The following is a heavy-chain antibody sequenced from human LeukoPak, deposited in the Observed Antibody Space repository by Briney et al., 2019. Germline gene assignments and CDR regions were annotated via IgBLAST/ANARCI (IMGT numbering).Heavy chain of an antibody. CDR2: IYFSGST. J-gene: IGHJ4*02. Sequence: SETLSLTCTVSGGSISGYYWSWIRQPPGRGLEWIGDIYFSGSTNYNPSLKSRVTISVDSSKNQFSLRLNSVTAADTAVYYCTRRGTGGPFDYWGQGTLVTVPS. D-gene: IGHD3/OR15-3a*01. CDR1: GGSISGYY. CDR3: TRRGTGGPFDY. V-gene: IGHV4-59*01.